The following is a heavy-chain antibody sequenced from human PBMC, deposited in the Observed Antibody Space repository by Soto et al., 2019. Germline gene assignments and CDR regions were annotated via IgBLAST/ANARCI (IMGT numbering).Heavy chain of an antibody. CDR3: ARAQGVLRYFDWQGAFDI. CDR2: INAGNGNT. CDR1: GYTFTSYA. V-gene: IGHV1-3*01. D-gene: IGHD3-9*01. Sequence: GASVKVSCKASGYTFTSYAMHWVRQAPGQRLEWMGWINAGNGNTKYSQKFQGRVTITRDTSASTAYMELSSLRSEDTAVYYCARAQGVLRYFDWQGAFDIWGQGKMVTVSS. J-gene: IGHJ3*02.